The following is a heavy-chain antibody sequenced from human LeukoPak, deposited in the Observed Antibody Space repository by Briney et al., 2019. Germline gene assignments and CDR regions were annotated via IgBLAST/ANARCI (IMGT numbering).Heavy chain of an antibody. CDR2: IYYSGST. Sequence: ASETLSLTGTVSGGSIGSYYWSWIRQPPGTGLEWIGYIYYSGSTNYNPSLKSRVTISVDTSKNQFSLKLSSVTAADTAVYYCARVPSYYDFWSDSYYYYXXVWGKGTTVTX. D-gene: IGHD3-3*01. CDR1: GGSIGSYY. CDR3: ARVPSYYDFWSDSYYYYXXV. J-gene: IGHJ6*03. V-gene: IGHV4-59*01.